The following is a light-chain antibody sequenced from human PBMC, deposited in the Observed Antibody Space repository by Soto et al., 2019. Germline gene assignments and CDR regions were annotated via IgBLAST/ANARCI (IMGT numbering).Light chain of an antibody. Sequence: DIQMTQSPSSLTASIGDRVTISCRASQGFSNSLAWYQQKPGKVPTLLIYGASILQSGVPSRFSCSGSGTEFTLTISCLQPEDVATYFCQKYDSAPLTFGGGTKVEIK. J-gene: IGKJ4*01. V-gene: IGKV1-27*01. CDR2: GAS. CDR1: QGFSNS. CDR3: QKYDSAPLT.